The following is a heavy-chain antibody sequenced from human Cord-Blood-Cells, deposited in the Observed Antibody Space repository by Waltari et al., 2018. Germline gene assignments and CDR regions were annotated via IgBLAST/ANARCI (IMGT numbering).Heavy chain of an antibody. CDR3: ARHEWGEILYLSGRGVVTHFDY. D-gene: IGHD3-3*01. Sequence: QLQLQESGPGLVKPSETLSLTCTVSGGSISSSSYYWGWMRSPPGTGLGGMGSIYYSGSNYYNPSLKSRVTISVDTSKNQFSLKLSSVTAADTAVYYCARHEWGEILYLSGRGVVTHFDYWGQGTLVTVSS. CDR1: GGSISSSSYY. CDR2: IYYSGSN. V-gene: IGHV4-39*01. J-gene: IGHJ4*02.